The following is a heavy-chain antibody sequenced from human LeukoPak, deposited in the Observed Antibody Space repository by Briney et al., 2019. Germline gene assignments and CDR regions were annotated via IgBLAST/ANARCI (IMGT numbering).Heavy chain of an antibody. V-gene: IGHV4-34*01. D-gene: IGHD6-19*01. J-gene: IGHJ6*04. CDR1: GGSFSSHY. CDR2: INPRGST. Sequence: PSETLSLTCGVSGGSFSSHYWTWIRQPPGKGLEWIGEINPRGSTNYNPSLESRVTVSANTSRNQLSLSLTSVTAADSAMYFCARGLRQGSAWSWGPKEKSYQYMDVWGTGTTVIVSS. CDR3: ARGLRQGSAWSWGPKEKSYQYMDV.